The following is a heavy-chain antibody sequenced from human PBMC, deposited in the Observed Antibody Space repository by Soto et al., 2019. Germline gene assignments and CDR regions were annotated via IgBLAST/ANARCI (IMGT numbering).Heavy chain of an antibody. V-gene: IGHV1-46*03. J-gene: IGHJ6*02. CDR2: INPSGGST. CDR3: ARDHAIAAARQYYYGMDV. Sequence: GASVNVSCKASGYTFTSYYMHWVRQAPGQGLEWMGIINPSGGSTSYAQKFQGRVTMTRDTSTSTVYMELSSLRSEDTAVYYCARDHAIAAARQYYYGMDVWGQGTTVTVSS. D-gene: IGHD6-13*01. CDR1: GYTFTSYY.